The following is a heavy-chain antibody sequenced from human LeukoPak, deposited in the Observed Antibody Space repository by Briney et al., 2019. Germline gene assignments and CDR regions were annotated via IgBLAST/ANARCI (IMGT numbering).Heavy chain of an antibody. D-gene: IGHD6-13*01. J-gene: IGHJ6*02. V-gene: IGHV3-11*01. Sequence: PGGSLRLSCAASGFTFSDYYMSWIRQAPGKGLEWVSYISSSGSTIYYADSVKGRFTISRDNAKNSLYLKMNSLRAEDTAVYYCARGKYSSSWYSRFTTDYYYGMDVWGQGTTVTVSS. CDR1: GFTFSDYY. CDR2: ISSSGSTI. CDR3: ARGKYSSSWYSRFTTDYYYGMDV.